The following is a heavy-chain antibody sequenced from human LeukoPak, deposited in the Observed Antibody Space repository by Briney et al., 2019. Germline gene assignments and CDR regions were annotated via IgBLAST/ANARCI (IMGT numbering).Heavy chain of an antibody. CDR3: VKDRPNYYGSNGHYYSQNGDY. J-gene: IGHJ4*02. CDR2: ITSISSAS. Sequence: PGGSLRLSCAASGSSFSTYPISWVRQAPGKGLEWVSSITSISSASFYADSVKGRFTISRDNSRDTLYLQMNSLRAGDTAIYYCVKDRPNYYGSNGHYYSQNGDYWGQGTLVAVSS. V-gene: IGHV3-23*01. D-gene: IGHD3-22*01. CDR1: GSSFSTYP.